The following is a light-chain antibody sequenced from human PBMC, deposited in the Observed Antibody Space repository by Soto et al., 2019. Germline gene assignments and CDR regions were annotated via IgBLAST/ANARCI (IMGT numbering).Light chain of an antibody. CDR3: QQYNYYRT. CDR2: DAS. CDR1: QSISSW. V-gene: IGKV1-5*01. J-gene: IGKJ1*01. Sequence: DIQMTQSPSTLSASVGDRVTITCRASQSISSWLAWFQQKPGKAPKLPIYDASTLESGVPSRFSGSGSGTEFTLTISSLQPDDFATYYCQQYNYYRTFGQGTKVDIK.